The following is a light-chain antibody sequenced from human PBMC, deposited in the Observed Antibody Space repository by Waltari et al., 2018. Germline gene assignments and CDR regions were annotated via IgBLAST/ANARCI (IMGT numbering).Light chain of an antibody. J-gene: IGLJ3*02. V-gene: IGLV2-11*01. CDR2: DVS. Sequence: TQPRLVSGSPGQSVTISCTGTSSDVGGYNYVSWYQQHPGKAPKLIIYDVSKRPSGVPDRFSGSKSGNTASLTISGLQADIEADYYCCSYAGSYTWVFGGGTKLTVL. CDR1: SSDVGGYNY. CDR3: CSYAGSYTWV.